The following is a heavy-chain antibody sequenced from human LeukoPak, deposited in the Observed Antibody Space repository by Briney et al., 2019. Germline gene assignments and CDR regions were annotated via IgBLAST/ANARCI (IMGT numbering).Heavy chain of an antibody. V-gene: IGHV1-24*01. J-gene: IGHJ6*02. CDR1: GYTLTELS. D-gene: IGHD6-13*01. CDR3: ARDLEAPGIAAAGTNYYYGMDV. CDR2: FDPEDGET. Sequence: GASVKVSCKVSGYTLTELSMHWVRQAPGKGLEWMGGFDPEDGETIYAQKFQGRVTMTEDTSTDTAYMELSSLRSEDTAVYYCARDLEAPGIAAAGTNYYYGMDVWGQGTTVTVSS.